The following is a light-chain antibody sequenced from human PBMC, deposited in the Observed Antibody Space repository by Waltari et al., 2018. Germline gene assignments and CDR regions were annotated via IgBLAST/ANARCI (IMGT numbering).Light chain of an antibody. Sequence: QVVLTQSPSASASLGASVKLTCPLSSGHTNYAIARHQQQPEKGPRFLMILNSDGTHKKGDGIPDRFSGSSSGAERYLTITSLRSEDEADYYCQAWGTGTKRMFGGGTKLTVL. CDR1: SGHTNYA. CDR3: QAWGTGTKRM. CDR2: LNSDGTH. J-gene: IGLJ3*02. V-gene: IGLV4-69*01.